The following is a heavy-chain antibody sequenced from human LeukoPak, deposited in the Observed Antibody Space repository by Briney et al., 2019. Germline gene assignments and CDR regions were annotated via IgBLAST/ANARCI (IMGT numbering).Heavy chain of an antibody. CDR2: IYPGDSDT. Sequence: GESLKISCKGSGYSFTIYWIGWVRQMPGKGLEWMGIIYPGDSDTRYSPSFQGQVTISADKSISTAYLQWSSLKASDTAMYYCARHINTSYYDSSGNGRAFDIWGQGTMVTVSS. CDR3: ARHINTSYYDSSGNGRAFDI. J-gene: IGHJ3*02. CDR1: GYSFTIYW. D-gene: IGHD3-22*01. V-gene: IGHV5-51*01.